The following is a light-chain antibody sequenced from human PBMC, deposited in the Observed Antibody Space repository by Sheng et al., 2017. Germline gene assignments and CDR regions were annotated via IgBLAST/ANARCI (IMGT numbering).Light chain of an antibody. Sequence: EIVMTQSPATLSVSPGERATLSCRASQSVSGNLAWYQQKPGQAPRLLIYGASTRATGFPARFSGSGSGTEFTLTISSLQSEDFAVYYCQQYNNWPLTFGGRDQGGDQ. CDR1: QSVSGN. V-gene: IGKV3-15*01. CDR3: QQYNNWPLT. J-gene: IGKJ4*01. CDR2: GAS.